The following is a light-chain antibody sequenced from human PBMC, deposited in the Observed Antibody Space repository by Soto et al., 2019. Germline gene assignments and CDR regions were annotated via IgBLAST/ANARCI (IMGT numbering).Light chain of an antibody. V-gene: IGKV3-15*01. Sequence: ETVMTQSPATLSVSPGERATLSCRASQSLNSNLAWYQQKPGQAPRLLIDGASDRATGIPDRFSGSGYGTEFTLSISSLQSEDVAVYYCQQYNTWPWTFGQGTKVEIK. CDR2: GAS. CDR3: QQYNTWPWT. CDR1: QSLNSN. J-gene: IGKJ1*01.